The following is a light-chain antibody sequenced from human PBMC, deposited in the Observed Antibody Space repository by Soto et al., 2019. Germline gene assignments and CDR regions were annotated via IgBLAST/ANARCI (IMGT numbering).Light chain of an antibody. Sequence: EIVLTQSPGTLSLSPGERATLSCRASQSVSSSYLAWYQQKPGQAPRLLIYGASSRATGIPDRFSGSGSGTDFTLTISSLEPEDFAVYYCHQRYDWPITFGQGTRLEI. CDR3: HQRYDWPIT. J-gene: IGKJ5*01. CDR2: GAS. V-gene: IGKV3D-20*02. CDR1: QSVSSSY.